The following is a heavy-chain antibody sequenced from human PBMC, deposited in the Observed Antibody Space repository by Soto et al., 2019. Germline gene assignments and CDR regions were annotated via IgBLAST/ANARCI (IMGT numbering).Heavy chain of an antibody. Sequence: EVQLLESGGGLVQPGGSLRLSCAASGFTFSSYAMSWVRQAPGKGLEWVSAISGSGGSTYYADSVKGRFTISRDKSKNTLYLQMNSLRAEDTAVYYCAKQGYCTNGVCYNPYGMDVWGQGTTVTVSS. D-gene: IGHD2-8*01. CDR3: AKQGYCTNGVCYNPYGMDV. V-gene: IGHV3-23*01. CDR1: GFTFSSYA. CDR2: ISGSGGST. J-gene: IGHJ6*02.